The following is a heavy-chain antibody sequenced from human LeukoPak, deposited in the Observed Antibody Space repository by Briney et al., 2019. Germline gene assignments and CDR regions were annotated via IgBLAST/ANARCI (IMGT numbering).Heavy chain of an antibody. J-gene: IGHJ4*02. CDR2: ISYDGSNK. D-gene: IGHD4-23*01. Sequence: GRSLRLSCAASGFTFSSYGMHWVRQAPGKGLEWVAVISYDGSNKYYADSVKGRFTISRDNAKNSLYLQMNSLRAEDTAVYYCARDVKVGGAIDYWGQGTLVTVSS. CDR3: ARDVKVGGAIDY. CDR1: GFTFSSYG. V-gene: IGHV3-30*03.